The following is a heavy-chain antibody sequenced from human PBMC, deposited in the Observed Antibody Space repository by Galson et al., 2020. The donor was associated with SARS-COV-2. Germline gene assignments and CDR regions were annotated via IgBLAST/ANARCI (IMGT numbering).Heavy chain of an antibody. CDR2: IKFDESTR. V-gene: IGHV3-7*01. J-gene: IGHJ3*01. CDR1: GFTFSRYW. Sequence: QLGESLKIPCTASGFTFSRYWMMWVRQVPGTGLGWVANIKFDESTRSYVDSVKGRFTISRDNDKNSLYLEMNSLRAEDTALYYCATIKVYHLNKVEDALDVWGQGTMVTVSS. CDR3: ATIKVYHLNKVEDALDV. D-gene: IGHD1-1*01.